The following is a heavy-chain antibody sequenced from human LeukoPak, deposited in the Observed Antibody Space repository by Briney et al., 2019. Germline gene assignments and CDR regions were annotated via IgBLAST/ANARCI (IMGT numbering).Heavy chain of an antibody. CDR2: INPNSGGT. CDR1: GYTFTGYY. Sequence: ASAKVSCKASGYTFTGYYMHWVRQAPGQGLEWMGWINPNSGGTNYAQKFQGRVTMTRDTSISTAYMELSRLRSDDTAVYYCARQQGYSSSSAAFDIWGQGTMVTVSS. D-gene: IGHD6-6*01. CDR3: ARQQGYSSSSAAFDI. J-gene: IGHJ3*02. V-gene: IGHV1-2*02.